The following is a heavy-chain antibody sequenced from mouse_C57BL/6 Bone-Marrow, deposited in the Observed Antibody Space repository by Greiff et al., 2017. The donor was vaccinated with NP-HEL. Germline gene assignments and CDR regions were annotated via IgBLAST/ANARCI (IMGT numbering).Heavy chain of an antibody. Sequence: VQLQESGPGLVQPSQSLSITCTVSGFSLTSYGVHWVRQSPGKGLEWLGVIWRGGSTDYNAAFMSRLSITKDNSKSQVFFKMNSLQAEDTAIYYGAQLYYDYTWFAYWGQGTLVTVSA. CDR1: GFSLTSYG. CDR3: AQLYYDYTWFAY. J-gene: IGHJ3*01. D-gene: IGHD2-4*01. V-gene: IGHV2-5*01. CDR2: IWRGGST.